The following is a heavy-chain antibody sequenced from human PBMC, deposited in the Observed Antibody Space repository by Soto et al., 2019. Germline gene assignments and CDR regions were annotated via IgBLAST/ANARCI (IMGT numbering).Heavy chain of an antibody. D-gene: IGHD2-2*01. V-gene: IGHV1-18*01. CDR3: AREEYCSSTSCGDYYYYGMDV. CDR2: ISAYNGNT. J-gene: IGHJ6*02. Sequence: GASVKVSCKASGYTFTSYGISWVRQAPGQGLEWMGWISAYNGNTNYAQKLQGRVTMTTGTSTSTAYMELRSLRSDDTAVYYCAREEYCSSTSCGDYYYYGMDVWGQGTTVTVSS. CDR1: GYTFTSYG.